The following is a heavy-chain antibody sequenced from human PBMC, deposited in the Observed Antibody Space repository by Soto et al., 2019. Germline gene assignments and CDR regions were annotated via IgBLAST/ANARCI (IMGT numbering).Heavy chain of an antibody. CDR1: GFTFSSYG. Sequence: QVQLVESGGGVVQPGRSLRLSCAASGFTFSSYGMHWVRQAPGKGLEWVAVIWYDGSNKYYADSVKGRFTISRDNSHNTLYLQMNSLRAEDTAVYYCARDLGYPGLRNWFAPWGQGTLVTVSS. J-gene: IGHJ5*02. D-gene: IGHD5-18*01. V-gene: IGHV3-33*01. CDR2: IWYDGSNK. CDR3: ARDLGYPGLRNWFAP.